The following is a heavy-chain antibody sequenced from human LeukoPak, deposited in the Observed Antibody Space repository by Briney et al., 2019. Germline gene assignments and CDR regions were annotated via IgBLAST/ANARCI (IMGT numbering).Heavy chain of an antibody. D-gene: IGHD3-9*01. CDR3: ARGNVNYDILTGYSLSFDY. V-gene: IGHV4-34*01. CDR1: GGSFSGYY. Sequence: PSGTLSLTCAVYGGSFSGYYWSWIRQPPGKGLEWIGEINHSGSTNYNPSLKSRVTISVDTSKNQFSLKLSSVTAADTAVYYCARGNVNYDILTGYSLSFDYWGQGTLATVSS. CDR2: INHSGST. J-gene: IGHJ4*02.